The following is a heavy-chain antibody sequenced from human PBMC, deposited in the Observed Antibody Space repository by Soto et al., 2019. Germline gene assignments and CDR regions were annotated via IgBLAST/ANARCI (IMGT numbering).Heavy chain of an antibody. Sequence: ASVKVSCKASGYTFTSYYMHWVRQAPGQGLEWMGIINPSVGRTSYAQKFQGRVNMTTDTSTSTVYMELSSLRSEDTAVYYCARNDYSSSWYWGQGTLVTVSS. V-gene: IGHV1-46*01. CDR1: GYTFTSYY. D-gene: IGHD6-13*01. CDR2: INPSVGRT. J-gene: IGHJ4*02. CDR3: ARNDYSSSWY.